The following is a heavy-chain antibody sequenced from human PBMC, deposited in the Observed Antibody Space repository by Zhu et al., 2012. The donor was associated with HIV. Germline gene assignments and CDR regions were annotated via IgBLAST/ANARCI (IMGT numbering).Heavy chain of an antibody. CDR1: GYSTTSTYY. J-gene: IGHJ4*02. V-gene: IGHV4-38-2*02. CDR3: ARVHYGDYPHFDY. D-gene: IGHD4-17*01. Sequence: QVQLQESGPRLVKPSETLPLTCTVSGYSTTSTYYWGWVRQSLEKGLEWIGSIYHSGTTYYNPSLKSRVTISVDTSKNQFSLKLSSVTAADTAVYYCARVHYGDYPHFDYWGQGTLVTVSS. CDR2: IYHSGTT.